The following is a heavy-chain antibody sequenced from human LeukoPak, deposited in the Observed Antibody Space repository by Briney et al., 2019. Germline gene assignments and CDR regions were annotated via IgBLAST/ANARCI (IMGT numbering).Heavy chain of an antibody. CDR3: ARGSPTYYDFWSGYSGGDAFDI. J-gene: IGHJ3*02. D-gene: IGHD3-3*01. CDR1: GGFISNYY. V-gene: IGHV4-4*07. Sequence: PSETLSLTCTVSGGFISNYYWSWIRQPAGKGLEWIGRIYTSGSTYYNPSLKSRVTISVDTSKNQFSLKLSSVTAADTAVYYCARGSPTYYDFWSGYSGGDAFDIWGQGTMVTVSS. CDR2: IYTSGST.